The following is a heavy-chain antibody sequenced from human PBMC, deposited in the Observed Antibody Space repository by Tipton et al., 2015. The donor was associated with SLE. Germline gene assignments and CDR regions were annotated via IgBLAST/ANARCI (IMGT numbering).Heavy chain of an antibody. CDR1: GFTFSTFW. Sequence: SLRLSCAASGFTFSTFWMSWVRQAPGKGLEWVANIKNDGSERYYVDSVKGRFTVSRDNAKNSLYLQMNNLRPEDTAVYYCTRDPRWLDYWGQGTLVTVSS. J-gene: IGHJ4*02. D-gene: IGHD4-23*01. V-gene: IGHV3-7*01. CDR2: IKNDGSER. CDR3: TRDPRWLDY.